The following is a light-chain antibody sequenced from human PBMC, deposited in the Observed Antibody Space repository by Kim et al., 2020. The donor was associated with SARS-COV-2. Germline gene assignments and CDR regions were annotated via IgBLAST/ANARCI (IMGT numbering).Light chain of an antibody. CDR1: SGSIASNY. V-gene: IGLV6-57*02. CDR2: EDN. J-gene: IGLJ3*02. CDR3: QSYDSSIPWV. Sequence: NCMLTQPHSVSESPGRTVTISCTGSSGSIASNYVQWYQQRPGSAPTTVIFEDNQRPSGVPDRFSGSIDSSSNSASLTISGLKTEDEADYYCQSYDSSIPWVFGGGTQLTVL.